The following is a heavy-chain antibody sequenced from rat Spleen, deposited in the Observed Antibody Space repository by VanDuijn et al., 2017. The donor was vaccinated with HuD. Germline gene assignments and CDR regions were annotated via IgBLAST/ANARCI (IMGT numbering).Heavy chain of an antibody. D-gene: IGHD1-2*01. Sequence: EVQLVESGGGLVQPGRSLKLSCAASGFTFSDYNMAWVRQAPKKGLEWVTTIIYDGTRTHYRDSVKGRFTISRDNAKSTLYLQMDSLRSEDTASYYCARHPRTIAAISSYYWYFDFWGPGTMVTVSS. CDR3: ARHPRTIAAISSYYWYFDF. CDR1: GFTFSDYN. CDR2: IIYDGTRT. J-gene: IGHJ1*01. V-gene: IGHV5S10*01.